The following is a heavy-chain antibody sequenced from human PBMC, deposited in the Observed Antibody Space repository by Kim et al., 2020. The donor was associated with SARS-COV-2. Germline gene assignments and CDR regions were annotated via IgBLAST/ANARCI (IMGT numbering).Heavy chain of an antibody. CDR3: AREQGDAGAFDI. Sequence: NYAQKRQGRVTMTTDTSTSTAYMELRSLRSDDTAVYYCAREQGDAGAFDIWGQGTMVTVSS. J-gene: IGHJ3*02. D-gene: IGHD3-10*01. V-gene: IGHV1-18*01.